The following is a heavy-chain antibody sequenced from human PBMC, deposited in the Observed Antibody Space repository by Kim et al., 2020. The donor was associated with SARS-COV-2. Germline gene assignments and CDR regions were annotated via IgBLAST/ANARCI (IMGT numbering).Heavy chain of an antibody. D-gene: IGHD6-13*01. V-gene: IGHV1-69*01. CDR3: ARGLYSSSGVDY. J-gene: IGHJ4*02. Sequence: NYAQKFQGRVTITADESTSTADMELSSLRSEDTAVYYCARGLYSSSGVDYWGQGTLVTVSS.